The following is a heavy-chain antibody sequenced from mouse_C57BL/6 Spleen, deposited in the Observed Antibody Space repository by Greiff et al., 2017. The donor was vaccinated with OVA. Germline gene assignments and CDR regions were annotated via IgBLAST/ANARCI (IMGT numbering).Heavy chain of an antibody. J-gene: IGHJ4*01. CDR2: IRNKANGYTT. V-gene: IGHV7-3*01. CDR1: GFTFTDYY. CDR3: ARYMRTVYAMDY. Sequence: EVKLMESGGGLVQPGGSLSLSCAASGFTFTDYYMSWVRQPPGKALEWLGFIRNKANGYTTEYSASVKGRFTISRDNSQSILYLQMNALRAEGSATYYCARYMRTVYAMDYWGQGTSVTVSS.